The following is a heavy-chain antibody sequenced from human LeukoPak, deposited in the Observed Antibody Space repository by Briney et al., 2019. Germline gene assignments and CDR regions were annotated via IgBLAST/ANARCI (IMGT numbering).Heavy chain of an antibody. CDR2: IRSKANSYAT. Sequence: GGSLRLSCAASGFTFSGSAMHWVRQASGKGLEWVGRIRSKANSYATAYAASVKGRFTISRDDSKNTAYLQMNSLRTEDTAVYYCTVAATVIRFDPWGLGTLVTVSS. V-gene: IGHV3-73*01. CDR3: TVAATVIRFDP. D-gene: IGHD4-17*01. J-gene: IGHJ5*02. CDR1: GFTFSGSA.